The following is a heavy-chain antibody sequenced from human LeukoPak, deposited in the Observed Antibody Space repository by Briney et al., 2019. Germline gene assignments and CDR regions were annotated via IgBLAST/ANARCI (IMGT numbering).Heavy chain of an antibody. CDR3: ARVSSVPTPRALDY. D-gene: IGHD4/OR15-4a*01. CDR2: ISGGSDYI. CDR1: GFSFSAYS. J-gene: IGHJ4*02. Sequence: GGSLRLSCAASGFSFSAYSMTWIRQAPGKGPEWVSSISGGSDYIFHADSVKGRFTVSRDNAKNSLYLQMNSLRAEDTAVYYCARVSSVPTPRALDYWGQGALVTVSS. V-gene: IGHV3-21*01.